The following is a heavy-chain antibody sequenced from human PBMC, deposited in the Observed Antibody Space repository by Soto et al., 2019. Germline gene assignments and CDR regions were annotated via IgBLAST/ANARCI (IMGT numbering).Heavy chain of an antibody. J-gene: IGHJ5*02. D-gene: IGHD4-17*01. V-gene: IGHV3-30-3*01. CDR1: GFTFSSYA. Sequence: PGGSLRLSCAASGFTFSSYAMHWVRQAPGKGLEWVTVISYDGNNKYYADSVEGRFTISRDNSKNTLYLQMNSLRTEDTGVYYCARSQQTTVTSPLVDPWGQGTLVTVSS. CDR2: ISYDGNNK. CDR3: ARSQQTTVTSPLVDP.